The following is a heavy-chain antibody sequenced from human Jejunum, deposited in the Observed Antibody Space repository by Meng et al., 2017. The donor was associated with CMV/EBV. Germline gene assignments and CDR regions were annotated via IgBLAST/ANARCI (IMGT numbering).Heavy chain of an antibody. CDR2: ISGSGGST. J-gene: IGHJ5*02. Sequence: SGFNFSSYAMSWVRQAPGKGLEWVSAISGSGGSTYYADSVKGRFTISRDNSKNTLYLQMNSLRAEDTAVYYCAKDREGGQYNWFDPWGQGTLVTVSS. D-gene: IGHD1-26*01. CDR1: GFNFSSYA. CDR3: AKDREGGQYNWFDP. V-gene: IGHV3-23*01.